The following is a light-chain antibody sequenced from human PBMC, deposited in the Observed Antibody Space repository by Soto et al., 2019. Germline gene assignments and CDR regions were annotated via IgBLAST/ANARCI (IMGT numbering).Light chain of an antibody. CDR3: QQRSNWPLFT. J-gene: IGKJ3*01. CDR2: GAS. V-gene: IGKV3-15*01. CDR1: QSVSNN. Sequence: EIVMTQSPATLSVSPGERATLSCRASQSVSNNLAWYQQKPGQAPRLLVYGASTRATGIPARFSGSGSGTESTLTISSLQSEDFAVYYCQQRSNWPLFTFGPGTKVDIK.